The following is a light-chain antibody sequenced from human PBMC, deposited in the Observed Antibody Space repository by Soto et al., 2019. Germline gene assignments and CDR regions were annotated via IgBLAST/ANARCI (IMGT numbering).Light chain of an antibody. CDR3: QQRSNLLT. CDR1: QSVSSY. Sequence: EIVLTQSPAALSFSPVENSTVSCRASQSVSSYLAWYQQKPGQAPRLLIYEASNRATGIPSRFSGSGSGPHFPLTISSLEPEDFAVYYCQQRSNLLTFGGGTTVDIK. J-gene: IGKJ4*01. V-gene: IGKV3-11*01. CDR2: EAS.